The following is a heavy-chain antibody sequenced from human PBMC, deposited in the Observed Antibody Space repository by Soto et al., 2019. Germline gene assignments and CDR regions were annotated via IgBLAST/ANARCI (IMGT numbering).Heavy chain of an antibody. Sequence: PSETLSLTCTVSGGSISSYYWSWIRQPPGKGLEWIGYIYYSGSTNYNPSLKSRVTISVDTSKNQFSLKLSSVTAADTAVYYCARREGPDGGGGGMDVGGQGTTVTVSS. J-gene: IGHJ6*02. D-gene: IGHD3-16*01. V-gene: IGHV4-59*01. CDR3: ARREGPDGGGGGMDV. CDR2: IYYSGST. CDR1: GGSISSYY.